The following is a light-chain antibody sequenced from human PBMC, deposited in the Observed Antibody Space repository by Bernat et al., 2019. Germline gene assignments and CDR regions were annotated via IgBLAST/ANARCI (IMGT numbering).Light chain of an antibody. Sequence: DIMMTQSPLSLPVTPGEPASISCKSSQSPTHSNGYKYLDWYVQRPGQSPQLLIYVGSNRASGGPDRISGSGSGTRFTLTIRRVEAEDVGIYYCMQSLQTPYTFGQGTKLEIK. CDR3: MQSLQTPYT. J-gene: IGKJ2*01. CDR1: QSPTHSNGYKY. V-gene: IGKV2-28*01. CDR2: VGS.